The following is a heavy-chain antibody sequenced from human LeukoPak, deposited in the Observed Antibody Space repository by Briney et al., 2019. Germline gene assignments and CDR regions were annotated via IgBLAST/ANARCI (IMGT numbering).Heavy chain of an antibody. J-gene: IGHJ3*02. Sequence: SETLSLTCTVSGGSISTYYWSWIRQPPGKGLEWIGYIYYSGSTNYNPSLKSRVTISVDTSKNQFSLKLSSVTAADTAVYYCARDKDAFDIWGQGTMVTVSS. CDR1: GGSISTYY. CDR3: ARDKDAFDI. V-gene: IGHV4-59*01. CDR2: IYYSGST.